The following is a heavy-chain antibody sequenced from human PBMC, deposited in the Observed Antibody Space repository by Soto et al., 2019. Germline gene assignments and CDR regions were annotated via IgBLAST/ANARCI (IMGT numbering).Heavy chain of an antibody. V-gene: IGHV3-48*02. CDR2: ISSSSSTI. D-gene: IGHD5-18*01. Sequence: GGSLRLSCAASGFTFSSYSINWVRQAPGKGLEWVSYISSSSSTIYYADSVKGRFTISRDNAKNSLYLQMNSLRDEDTAVYYCARVRNGYSYGYYYYYYYGMDVWGQGTTVTAP. J-gene: IGHJ6*02. CDR3: ARVRNGYSYGYYYYYYYGMDV. CDR1: GFTFSSYS.